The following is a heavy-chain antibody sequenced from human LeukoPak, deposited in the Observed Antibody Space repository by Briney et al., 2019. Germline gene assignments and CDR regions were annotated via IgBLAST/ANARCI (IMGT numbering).Heavy chain of an antibody. CDR2: MSGSGGYT. Sequence: GRSLRLSCAASGFTFSSYAMSWVRQAPGKGLEWVSVMSGSGGYTYYADSVKGRFTISRDNSKNTLFLQMNSLRAEDTAIYYCAKDSWSGYFDYWGQGTLVTVSS. V-gene: IGHV3-23*01. CDR3: AKDSWSGYFDY. J-gene: IGHJ4*02. CDR1: GFTFSSYA. D-gene: IGHD3-3*01.